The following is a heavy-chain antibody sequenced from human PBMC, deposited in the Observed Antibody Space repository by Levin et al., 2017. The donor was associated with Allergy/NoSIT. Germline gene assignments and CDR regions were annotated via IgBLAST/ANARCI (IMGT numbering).Heavy chain of an antibody. CDR2: ISGSGGRT. D-gene: IGHD3-22*01. Sequence: GGSLRLSCAASGLTFGNYAMTWVRQTPGKGLEWVSSISGSGGRTYYADSVKGRFTISRDNSKNTLYLQMNSLRAEDTALYYCAKDDHSYDTSGYDHWGQGTLVTVSS. CDR3: AKDDHSYDTSGYDH. J-gene: IGHJ4*02. V-gene: IGHV3-23*01. CDR1: GLTFGNYA.